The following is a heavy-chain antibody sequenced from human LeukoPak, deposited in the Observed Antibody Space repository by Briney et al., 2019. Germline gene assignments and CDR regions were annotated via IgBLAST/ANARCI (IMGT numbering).Heavy chain of an antibody. D-gene: IGHD3-22*01. J-gene: IGHJ4*02. CDR1: GGSISSISYY. Sequence: SDTLSLTCTVSGGSISSISYYWGWIRRPPGKGLEWIGSIYYSGSTYYNPSLKSRVIISVDTSKNQFSLKLSSVTAADTAVYYCARLLFSNYYDSSGYTHWGQGTLVTVSS. CDR3: ARLLFSNYYDSSGYTH. V-gene: IGHV4-39*01. CDR2: IYYSGST.